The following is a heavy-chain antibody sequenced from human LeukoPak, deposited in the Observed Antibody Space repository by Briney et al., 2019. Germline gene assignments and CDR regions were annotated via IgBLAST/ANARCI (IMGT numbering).Heavy chain of an antibody. Sequence: ASVKVSCKASGYTFASYGISWVRQAPGQGLEWMGWISAYNGNTNYAQKLQGRVTMTTDTSTSTAYMELRSLRSDDTAVYYCARRPEDIGATIGQLNYYYYMDVWGKGTTVTVSS. CDR1: GYTFASYG. CDR2: ISAYNGNT. D-gene: IGHD5-12*01. CDR3: ARRPEDIGATIGQLNYYYYMDV. V-gene: IGHV1-18*01. J-gene: IGHJ6*03.